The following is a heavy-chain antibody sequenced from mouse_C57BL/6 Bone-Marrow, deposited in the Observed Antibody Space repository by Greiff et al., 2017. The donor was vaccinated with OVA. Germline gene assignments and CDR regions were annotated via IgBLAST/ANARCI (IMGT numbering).Heavy chain of an antibody. V-gene: IGHV1-74*01. CDR3: ARAGGNYYGSSYWFAD. CDR1: GYTFTSYW. CDR2: IHPSDSDT. Sequence: QVQLQQPGAELVKPGASVKVSCKASGYTFTSYWMHWVKQRPGQGLEWIGRIHPSDSDTNYNQKFKGKATLTVDKSSSTAYMQLSSLTSEDSAVYYCARAGGNYYGSSYWFADWGQGTLVTVSA. D-gene: IGHD1-1*01. J-gene: IGHJ3*01.